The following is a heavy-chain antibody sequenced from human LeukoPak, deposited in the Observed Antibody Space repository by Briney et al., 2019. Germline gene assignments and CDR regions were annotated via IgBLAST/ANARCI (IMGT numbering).Heavy chain of an antibody. CDR2: IYYSGST. D-gene: IGHD3-16*01. CDR1: GGSISSYY. CDR3: ASIAKLGY. Sequence: SETLSLTCTVSGGSISSYYWSWTRQPPGKGLEWIGYIYYSGSTNYNPSLKSRVTISVDTSKNQFSLKLSSVTAADTAVYYCASIAKLGYWGQGTLVTVSS. V-gene: IGHV4-59*01. J-gene: IGHJ4*02.